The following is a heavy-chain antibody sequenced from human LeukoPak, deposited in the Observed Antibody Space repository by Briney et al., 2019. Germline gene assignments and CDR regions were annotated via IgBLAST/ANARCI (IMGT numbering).Heavy chain of an antibody. CDR1: GGSISSHY. CDR2: IYYSGST. J-gene: IGHJ6*03. D-gene: IGHD2-21*01. CDR3: ARVVVNRGDYYYMDV. Sequence: PSETLPLTCTVSGGSISSHYWSWIRQPPGKGLEWIGYIYYSGSTNYNPSLKSRVTISVDTSKNQFSLKLSSVTAADTAVYYCARVVVNRGDYYYMDVWGKGTTVTVSS. V-gene: IGHV4-59*11.